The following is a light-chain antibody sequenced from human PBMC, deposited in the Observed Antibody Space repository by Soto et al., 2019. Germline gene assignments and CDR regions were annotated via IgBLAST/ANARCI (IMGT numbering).Light chain of an antibody. CDR2: GAS. J-gene: IGKJ4*02. V-gene: IGKV3-15*01. CDR1: QPISRN. CDR3: QQYNTWPRT. Sequence: EIVMTQSPATLSVSPGQGATLSCRASQPISRNLAWYQQKPGQAPRLLMYGASTRATDIPGRFSGGGPGTEFTLTISSLQSEAFAIYFCQQYNTWPRTFGRGTKVEVK.